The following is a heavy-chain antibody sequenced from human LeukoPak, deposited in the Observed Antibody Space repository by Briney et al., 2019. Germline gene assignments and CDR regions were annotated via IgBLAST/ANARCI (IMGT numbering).Heavy chain of an antibody. CDR2: ISSSSSTI. V-gene: IGHV3-48*01. CDR3: ARGDRHFDY. CDR1: GFTFSSYS. J-gene: IGHJ4*02. Sequence: GGSLRLSCAASGFTFSSYSINWVRQAPGEGLEWVSYISSSSSTIYYADSVKGRFTISRDNAKNSLYLQMSSLRAEDTAVYYCARGDRHFDYWGQGTLVTVSS.